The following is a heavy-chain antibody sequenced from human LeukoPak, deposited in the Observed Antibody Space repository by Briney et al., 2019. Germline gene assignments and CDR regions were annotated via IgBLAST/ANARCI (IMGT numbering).Heavy chain of an antibody. D-gene: IGHD5-18*01. Sequence: SETLSLTCTVSGGSISSSSYYWSWIRQPPGKGLEWIGYIYYSGSTNYNPSLKSRVTISVDTSKNQFSLKLSSVTAADTAVYYCARVNPTRIQLWNSPGWVDYWGQGTLVTVSS. CDR1: GGSISSSSYY. V-gene: IGHV4-61*01. J-gene: IGHJ4*02. CDR2: IYYSGST. CDR3: ARVNPTRIQLWNSPGWVDY.